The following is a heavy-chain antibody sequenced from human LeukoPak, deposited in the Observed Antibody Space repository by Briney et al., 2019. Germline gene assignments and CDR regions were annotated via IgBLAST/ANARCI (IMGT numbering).Heavy chain of an antibody. CDR1: GYTFTSYD. J-gene: IGHJ4*02. D-gene: IGHD2-15*01. Sequence: ASVKVSCKASGYTFTSYDINWVRQATGQGLEWMGWMNPNSGNTGYAQNFQGRVTITRDTSVNTAYMELSSLRSEDTAIYFCARALHCSGGSCYSAPTPYDYWGQGTPVTVSS. CDR2: MNPNSGNT. V-gene: IGHV1-8*03. CDR3: ARALHCSGGSCYSAPTPYDY.